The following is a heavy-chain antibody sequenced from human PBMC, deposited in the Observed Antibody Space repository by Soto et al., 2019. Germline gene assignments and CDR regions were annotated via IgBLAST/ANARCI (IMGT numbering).Heavy chain of an antibody. D-gene: IGHD3-22*01. Sequence: SETLSLTCTVSGGSIDRSNYYWDWIRQPPGKGLEWIGTTYYNGNAYYNPSLQSRVTMSVDTSKNQFSLKLISVTAADTAVYYCARHFVAVVIKGWGYWGQGSLVTVSS. CDR3: ARHFVAVVIKGWGY. J-gene: IGHJ4*02. CDR2: TYYNGNA. V-gene: IGHV4-39*01. CDR1: GGSIDRSNYY.